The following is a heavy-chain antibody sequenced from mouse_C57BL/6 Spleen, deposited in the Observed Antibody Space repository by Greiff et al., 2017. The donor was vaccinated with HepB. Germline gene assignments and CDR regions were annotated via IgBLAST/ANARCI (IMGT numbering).Heavy chain of an antibody. J-gene: IGHJ4*01. D-gene: IGHD3-1*01. CDR1: GFTFSSYA. CDR2: ISDGGSYT. Sequence: EVKLMESGGGLVKPGGSLKLSCAASGFTFSSYAMSWVRQTPEKRLEWVATISDGGSYTYYPDNVKGRFTISRDNAKNNLYLQMSHLKSEDTAMYYCARDRGDEAMDYWGQGTSVTVSS. V-gene: IGHV5-4*01. CDR3: ARDRGDEAMDY.